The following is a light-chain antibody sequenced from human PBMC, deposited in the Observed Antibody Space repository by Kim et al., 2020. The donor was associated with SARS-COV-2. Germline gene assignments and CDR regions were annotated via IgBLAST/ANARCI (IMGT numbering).Light chain of an antibody. CDR1: RSDVGGYNY. Sequence: QSALTQPASVSGSPGQSITISCTGTRSDVGGYNYVSWYQQHPGKAPKLMIYDVSKRPSGVSNRFSGSKSGNTASLTISGLQAEDEADYYCSSYTSSSTGVFGTGTKVTVL. CDR2: DVS. V-gene: IGLV2-14*01. CDR3: SSYTSSSTGV. J-gene: IGLJ1*01.